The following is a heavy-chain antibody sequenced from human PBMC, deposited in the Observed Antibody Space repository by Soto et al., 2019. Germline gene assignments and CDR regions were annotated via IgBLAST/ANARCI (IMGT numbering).Heavy chain of an antibody. Sequence: GGSLRLSCAASGFTFSSYAMHWVRQAPGKGLEWVAVISYDGSNKYYADSVKGRFTISRDNSKNTLYLQMNSLRGEDTAVYYCARDLTPDCYFDYWGQGTLVTVSS. V-gene: IGHV3-30-3*01. J-gene: IGHJ4*02. CDR3: ARDLTPDCYFDY. CDR1: GFTFSSYA. D-gene: IGHD7-27*01. CDR2: ISYDGSNK.